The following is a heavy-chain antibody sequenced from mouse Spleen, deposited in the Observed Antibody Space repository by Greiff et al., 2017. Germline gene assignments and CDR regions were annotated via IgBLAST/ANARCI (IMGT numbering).Heavy chain of an antibody. CDR2: INPYNGDT. CDR1: GYSFTGYF. CDR3: ARWPFAY. Sequence: EVKLVESGPELVKPGDSVKISCKASGYSFTGYFMNWVMQSHGKSLEWIGRINPYNGDTFYNQKFKGKATLTVDKSSSTAYMELRSLTSEDSAAYYCARWPFAYWGQGTLVTVSA. V-gene: IGHV1-20*01. J-gene: IGHJ3*01.